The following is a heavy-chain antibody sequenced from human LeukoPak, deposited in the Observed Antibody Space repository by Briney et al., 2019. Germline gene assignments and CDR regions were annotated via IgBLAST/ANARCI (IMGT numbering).Heavy chain of an antibody. J-gene: IGHJ4*02. D-gene: IGHD2-15*01. CDR1: GGSISSYY. V-gene: IGHV4-59*01. Sequence: TTSETLSLTCTVSGGSISSYYWSWIRQPPGKGLEWIGYVFYSGSTTYNPSLKSRVIMLVDKSKNQLSLKLTSATAADTAMYYCAREGGYCSGSSCYSENYFDFWGQGALVSVSS. CDR3: AREGGYCSGSSCYSENYFDF. CDR2: VFYSGST.